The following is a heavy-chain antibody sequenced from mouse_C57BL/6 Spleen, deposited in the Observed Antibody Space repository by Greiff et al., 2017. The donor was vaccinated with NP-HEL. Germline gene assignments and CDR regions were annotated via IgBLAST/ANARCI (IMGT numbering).Heavy chain of an antibody. J-gene: IGHJ3*01. CDR2: IHPNSGST. D-gene: IGHD1-1*01. CDR1: GYTFTSYW. V-gene: IGHV1-64*01. CDR3: ARSAHNYYGSSPWFAY. Sequence: QVQLQQPGAELVKPGASVKLSCKASGYTFTSYWMHWVKQRPGQGLEWIGMIHPNSGSTNYNEKFKSKATLTVDKSSSTAYMQLSSLTSEDSAVYYCARSAHNYYGSSPWFAYWGQGTLVTVSA.